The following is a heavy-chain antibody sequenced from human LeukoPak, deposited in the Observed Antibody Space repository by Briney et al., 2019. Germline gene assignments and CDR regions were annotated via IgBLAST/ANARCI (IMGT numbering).Heavy chain of an antibody. V-gene: IGHV3-30*04. CDR3: ARDLDYDNSGYYPSFDQ. CDR1: GFTFSSYA. D-gene: IGHD3-22*01. CDR2: MSYDGTDK. J-gene: IGHJ4*02. Sequence: GGSLRLSCAASGFTFSSYAMHWVRQAPGKGLEWVAVMSYDGTDKYNADSVKGRFTISRDNSKNTLYLQMNSLRAEDTAVYYCARDLDYDNSGYYPSFDQWGQGTLVTVSS.